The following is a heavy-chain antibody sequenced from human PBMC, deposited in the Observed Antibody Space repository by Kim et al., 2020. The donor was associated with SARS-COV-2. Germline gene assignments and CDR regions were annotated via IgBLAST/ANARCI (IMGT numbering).Heavy chain of an antibody. CDR2: ISSSSSYI. Sequence: GGSLRLSCAASGFTFSSYSMNWVRQAPGKGLEWVSSISSSSSYIYYADSVKGRFTISRDNAKNSLYLQMNSLRAEDTAVYYCARDHYDSSGYRWGGFDIWGQGTMVTVSS. CDR1: GFTFSSYS. CDR3: ARDHYDSSGYRWGGFDI. V-gene: IGHV3-21*01. J-gene: IGHJ3*02. D-gene: IGHD3-22*01.